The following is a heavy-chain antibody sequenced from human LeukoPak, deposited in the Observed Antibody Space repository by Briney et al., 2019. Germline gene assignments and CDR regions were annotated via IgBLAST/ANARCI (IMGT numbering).Heavy chain of an antibody. CDR2: INPNSGGT. CDR3: ARDRERSYDILTGYYRYYYYMDV. CDR1: GYTFTGYY. Sequence: VKVSCKASGYTFTGYYMHWVRQAPGQGLEWMGWINPNSGGTNYAQKFQGRVTMTRDTSISTAYMEPSRLRSDDTAVYYCARDRERSYDILTGYYRYYYYMDVWGKGTTVTISS. J-gene: IGHJ6*03. D-gene: IGHD3-9*01. V-gene: IGHV1-2*02.